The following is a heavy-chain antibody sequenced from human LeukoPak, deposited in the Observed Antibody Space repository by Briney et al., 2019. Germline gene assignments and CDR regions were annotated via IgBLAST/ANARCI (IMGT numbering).Heavy chain of an antibody. CDR1: GFTFSSYS. CDR3: ARDLRRDGFWDY. J-gene: IGHJ4*02. Sequence: PGWSLRLSCAASGFTFSSYSMNWLRQAPGKGLEWVSSISSSSSYIYYADSVKGRFTISSDNAKNSLYLQMNSLRAEDTAVYYCARDLRRDGFWDYWGQGTLVTVSS. V-gene: IGHV3-21*01. CDR2: ISSSSSYI. D-gene: IGHD5-24*01.